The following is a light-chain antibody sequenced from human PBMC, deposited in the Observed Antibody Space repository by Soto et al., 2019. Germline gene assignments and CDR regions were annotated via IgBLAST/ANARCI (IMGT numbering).Light chain of an antibody. CDR1: QSISTS. Sequence: DIQMTQSPSSLSASVGDRVTISCRASQSISTSLNWYQQKPGKAPNLLIYAASSLQGGVTSRFSGSGSGTEFTLTISSLQPEDFATYYCQQSNTTPRTFGQGT. CDR3: QQSNTTPRT. V-gene: IGKV1-39*01. CDR2: AAS. J-gene: IGKJ1*01.